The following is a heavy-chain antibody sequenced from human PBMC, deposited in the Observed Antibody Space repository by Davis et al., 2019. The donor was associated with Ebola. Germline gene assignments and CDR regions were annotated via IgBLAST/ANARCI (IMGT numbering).Heavy chain of an antibody. J-gene: IGHJ4*02. V-gene: IGHV3-30*03. CDR1: GFTFSSYW. CDR2: ISYDGSNK. Sequence: GGSLRLSCAASGFTFSSYWMSWVRQAPGKGLEWVAVISYDGSNKYYADSVKGRFTISRDNSKNTLYLQMNSLRAEDTAVYYCARDRVAVAGMYWGQGTLVTVSS. D-gene: IGHD6-19*01. CDR3: ARDRVAVAGMY.